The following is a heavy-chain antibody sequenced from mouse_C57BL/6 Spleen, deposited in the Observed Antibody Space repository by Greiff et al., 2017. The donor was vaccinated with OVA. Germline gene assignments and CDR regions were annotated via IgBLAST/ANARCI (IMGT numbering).Heavy chain of an antibody. D-gene: IGHD2-5*01. CDR1: GYTFTSYW. V-gene: IGHV1-69*01. CDR2: IDPSDSYT. J-gene: IGHJ2*01. Sequence: HVQLQQPGAELVMPGASVKLSCKASGYTFTSYWMHWVKQRPGQGLEWIGEIDPSDSYTNYNQKFKGKSTLTVDKSSSTAYMQLSSLTSEDSAVYYCARFDSNYDYCDYWGQGTTLTVSS. CDR3: ARFDSNYDYCDY.